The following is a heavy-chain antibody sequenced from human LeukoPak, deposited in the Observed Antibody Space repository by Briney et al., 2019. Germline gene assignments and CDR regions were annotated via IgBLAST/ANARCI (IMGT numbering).Heavy chain of an antibody. CDR1: GFTFSSYW. D-gene: IGHD3-3*01. CDR3: ARSHVLRFLEWYFDY. J-gene: IGHJ4*02. V-gene: IGHV3-7*01. CDR2: IKQDGSAK. Sequence: GGSLRPSCAASGFTFSSYWMSWVRQAPGKGLEWVANIKQDGSAKYYVDSVKGRFTISRDNAKNSLYLQMNSLRAEDTAVYYCARSHVLRFLEWYFDYWGQGTLVTVSS.